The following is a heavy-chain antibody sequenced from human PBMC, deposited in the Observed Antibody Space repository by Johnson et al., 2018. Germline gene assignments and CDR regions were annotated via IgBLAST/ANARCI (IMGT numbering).Heavy chain of an antibody. Sequence: VQLQESGGGLVQPGRSLRLSCSASGFTFDDYAMHWVRQVPGEGLEWVSGINWNRDRIAYADSVKGRFTISRDNAKNTLFLKMNSLRAEDTAVYYCARDWCGYCTNHPADYWGQGTLVTVSS. D-gene: IGHD2-8*01. CDR2: INWNRDRI. V-gene: IGHV3-9*01. CDR3: ARDWCGYCTNHPADY. CDR1: GFTFDDYA. J-gene: IGHJ4*02.